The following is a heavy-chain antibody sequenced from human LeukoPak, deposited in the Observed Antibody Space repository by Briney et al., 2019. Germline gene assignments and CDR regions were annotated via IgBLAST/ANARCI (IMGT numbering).Heavy chain of an antibody. J-gene: IGHJ5*02. CDR2: IYYSGST. V-gene: IGHV4-39*01. D-gene: IGHD6-6*01. Sequence: PSETLSLTCTVSGGSISSSSYYWGWIRQPPGKGLEWIASIYYSGSTYYKSSLKSRVTISVDSSKNQFSLRLNPVTAADTAVYFCARQGSARANWFDPWGQGTLVTVSS. CDR3: ARQGSARANWFDP. CDR1: GGSISSSSYY.